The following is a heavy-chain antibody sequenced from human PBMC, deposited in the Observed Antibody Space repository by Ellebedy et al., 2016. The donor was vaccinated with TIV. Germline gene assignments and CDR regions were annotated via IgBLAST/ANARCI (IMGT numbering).Heavy chain of an antibody. CDR2: ISGSGITT. D-gene: IGHD3-9*01. Sequence: PGGSLRLSCVASGFTFSSFAMSWVRQAPGKGPEWVSAISGSGITTYYADSVKGRFTISRDNSKNTLDVQMNSLRDEDTAVYYCATFDYHHHWGQGTLVTVSS. CDR1: GFTFSSFA. CDR3: ATFDYHHH. J-gene: IGHJ5*02. V-gene: IGHV3-23*01.